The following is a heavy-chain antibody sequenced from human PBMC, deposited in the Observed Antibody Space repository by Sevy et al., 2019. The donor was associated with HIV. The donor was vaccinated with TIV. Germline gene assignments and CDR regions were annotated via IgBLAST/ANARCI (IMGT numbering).Heavy chain of an antibody. CDR2: ISAYNGNT. CDR1: GYTFTSYG. CDR3: ASGNIDGIVGALRGYYYYGMDV. D-gene: IGHD1-26*01. J-gene: IGHJ6*02. Sequence: ASVKVSCKASGYTFTSYGISWVRQAPGQGLEWMVWISAYNGNTNYAQKLQGRVTMTTDTSTSTAYMELRSLRSDDTAVYYCASGNIDGIVGALRGYYYYGMDVWGQGTTVTVSS. V-gene: IGHV1-18*01.